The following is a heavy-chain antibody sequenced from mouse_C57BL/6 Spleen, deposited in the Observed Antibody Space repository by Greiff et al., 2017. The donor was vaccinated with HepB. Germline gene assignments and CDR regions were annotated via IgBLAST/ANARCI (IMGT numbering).Heavy chain of an antibody. V-gene: IGHV5-4*03. J-gene: IGHJ4*01. D-gene: IGHD1-1*01. Sequence: EVMLVESGGGLVKPGGSLKLSCAASGFTFSSYAMSWVRQTPEKRLEWVATISDGGSYTYYPDNVKGRFTISRDNAKNNLYLQMSHLKSEDTAMYYCARAHYYGSSSYAMDYWGQGTSVTVSS. CDR2: ISDGGSYT. CDR1: GFTFSSYA. CDR3: ARAHYYGSSSYAMDY.